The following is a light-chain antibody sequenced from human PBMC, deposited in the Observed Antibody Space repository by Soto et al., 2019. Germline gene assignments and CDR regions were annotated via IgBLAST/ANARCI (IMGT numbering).Light chain of an antibody. CDR1: QTINTY. CDR3: QQTYNVPHT. CDR2: EAS. J-gene: IGKJ2*01. Sequence: DIQMTQSPSSRSASVGDRVTITCRASQTINTYLQWYQQKPGKAPKVLIFEASSLRSGVPSRFSGSGSGTDFALTVSSLQLEDFATYYCQQTYNVPHTFGQGTRLEI. V-gene: IGKV1-39*01.